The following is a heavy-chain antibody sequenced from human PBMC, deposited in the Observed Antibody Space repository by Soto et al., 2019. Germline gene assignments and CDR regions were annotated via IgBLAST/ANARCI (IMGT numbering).Heavy chain of an antibody. CDR1: GGSFSGYY. V-gene: IGHV4-34*01. CDR3: AKTKDSSSQYYFDY. Sequence: PSETLSLTCAVYGGSFSGYYWSWIRQPPGKGLEWIGEINHSGSTNYNPSLKSRVTISVDTSKNQFSLQWSSPEASDTAIYYRAKTKDSSSQYYFDYWGQGTLVTVSS. CDR2: INHSGST. J-gene: IGHJ4*02. D-gene: IGHD3-22*01.